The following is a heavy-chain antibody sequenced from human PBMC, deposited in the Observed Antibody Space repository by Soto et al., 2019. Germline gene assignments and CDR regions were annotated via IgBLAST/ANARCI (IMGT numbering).Heavy chain of an antibody. CDR3: ARWTGFGEF. Sequence: GGSLRLSCAVSGFSLGPYGVTWVRQTPEKGLEWVTGFSGGSVAIFYADSVRGRFTISRDSSTAYLHMNNLRPEDTAVYFCARWTGFGEFWCQCCLSTVCS. J-gene: IGHJ1*01. D-gene: IGHD3-10*01. CDR1: GFSLGPYG. CDR2: FSGGSVAI. V-gene: IGHV3-23*01.